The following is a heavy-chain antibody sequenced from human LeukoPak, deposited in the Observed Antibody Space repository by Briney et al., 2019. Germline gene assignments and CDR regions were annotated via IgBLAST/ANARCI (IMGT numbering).Heavy chain of an antibody. CDR2: INHSGST. CDR1: GGSFSGYY. Sequence: PETLSLTCAVDGGSFSGYYWSWIRQPPGKGLEWIGEINHSGSTNYNPSLKSQVTISVDTSNYQFSLKLSSVTAADTAVYYCARTDSASDAFDIWGQGTMVTVSS. CDR3: ARTDSASDAFDI. V-gene: IGHV4-34*01. J-gene: IGHJ3*02. D-gene: IGHD3-22*01.